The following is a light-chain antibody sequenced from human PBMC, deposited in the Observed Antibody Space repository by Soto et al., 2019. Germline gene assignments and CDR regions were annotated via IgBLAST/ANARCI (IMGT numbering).Light chain of an antibody. J-gene: IGKJ2*01. CDR2: KAS. CDR3: QQYNSYSPYT. Sequence: DIQMTQSPSTLFASVGDRVTITCRASQSISSWLAWYQQKPGKAPKLLIYKASSLESGVPSRFSGSGSRTEFTLTISSLQPDDFATYYCQQYNSYSPYTFGQGTKLEIK. V-gene: IGKV1-5*03. CDR1: QSISSW.